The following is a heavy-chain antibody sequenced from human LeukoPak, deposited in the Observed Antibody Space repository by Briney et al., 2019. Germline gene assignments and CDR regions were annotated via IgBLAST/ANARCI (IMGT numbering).Heavy chain of an antibody. J-gene: IGHJ4*02. V-gene: IGHV4-31*03. CDR1: GDSISSGGYY. Sequence: SETLSLTCTVSGDSISSGGYYWSWIRQHPGKGLEWIGYISYSGNAYYNPSLKSRAAISADTPKNQFSLKLSSTTAADTAVYYCARVGKGSSGYYGYWGQGTLVTVSS. CDR2: ISYSGNA. CDR3: ARVGKGSSGYYGY. D-gene: IGHD3-22*01.